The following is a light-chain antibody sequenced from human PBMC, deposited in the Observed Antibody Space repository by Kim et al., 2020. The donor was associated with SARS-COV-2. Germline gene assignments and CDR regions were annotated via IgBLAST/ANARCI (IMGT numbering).Light chain of an antibody. CDR3: QQRDDWPIT. V-gene: IGKV3D-15*01. Sequence: EIVMTQSPATLSVSPGERATLSCRASQSVSSDLAWYQQKPGQAPRLLIYGASTRAAGILARFSGSGSGTEFTLTISSLQSEDFAVYYCQQRDDWPITFGQGTRLEIK. CDR2: GAS. J-gene: IGKJ5*01. CDR1: QSVSSD.